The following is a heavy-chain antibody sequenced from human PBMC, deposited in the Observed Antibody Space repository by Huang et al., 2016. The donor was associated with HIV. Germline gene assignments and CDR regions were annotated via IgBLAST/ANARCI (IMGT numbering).Heavy chain of an antibody. CDR3: ARFGSYYYGSGSYLDAFDI. CDR2: ITSGSGVI. J-gene: IGHJ3*02. D-gene: IGHD3-10*01. CDR1: GFTFSTYN. V-gene: IGHV3-48*01. Sequence: EVQLMESGGGLVQPGGSLRLSCAASGFTFSTYNMNWVRQALVKSLEWVSAITSGSGVIYYADSGKGRITIARDNAKNSLYLQMNSLRAEDTAVYYCARFGSYYYGSGSYLDAFDIWGQGTMVTVSS.